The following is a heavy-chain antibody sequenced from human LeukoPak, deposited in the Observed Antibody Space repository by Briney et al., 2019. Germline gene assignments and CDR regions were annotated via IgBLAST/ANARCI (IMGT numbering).Heavy chain of an antibody. CDR2: ISGSGGST. CDR3: AKRSIYCSGGSCPDHAFDI. CDR1: GFTFSSYA. V-gene: IGHV3-23*01. D-gene: IGHD2-15*01. J-gene: IGHJ3*02. Sequence: GGSLRLSCAASGFTFSSYAMSWVRQAPGKGLEWVSAISGSGGSTYYADSVKGRFTISRDNSKNTLYLQMNSLRAEDTAVYYCAKRSIYCSGGSCPDHAFDIWGQGTMVTVSS.